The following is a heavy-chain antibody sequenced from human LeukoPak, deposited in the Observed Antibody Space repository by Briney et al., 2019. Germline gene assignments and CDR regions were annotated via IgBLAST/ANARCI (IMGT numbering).Heavy chain of an antibody. D-gene: IGHD3-16*01. CDR3: ARGRGLYDYVWGRFHY. J-gene: IGHJ4*02. CDR2: MNHSGST. CDR1: GGSFSGYY. Sequence: PSETLSLTCAGYGGSFSGYYWSWIRQPPGKGLEGXGEMNHSGSTKYNPSLTSRVTISVDTSKNHFSLKLSSVTAADTAVYYCARGRGLYDYVWGRFHYWGQGTLVTVSS. V-gene: IGHV4-34*01.